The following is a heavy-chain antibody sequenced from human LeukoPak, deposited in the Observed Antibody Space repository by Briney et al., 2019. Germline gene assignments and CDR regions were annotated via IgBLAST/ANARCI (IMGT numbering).Heavy chain of an antibody. D-gene: IGHD2/OR15-2a*01. J-gene: IGHJ5*02. V-gene: IGHV4-34*01. Sequence: SETVSLTCAVYGGSFSGYYWSWIRQPPGKGLEWIGEINHSGSTNYNPSLKTRVTISVDTSKNQFSLKLSSVTAADAAVYYCARGGLLFNWFGPWGQGTLVTVSS. CDR2: INHSGST. CDR1: GGSFSGYY. CDR3: ARGGLLFNWFGP.